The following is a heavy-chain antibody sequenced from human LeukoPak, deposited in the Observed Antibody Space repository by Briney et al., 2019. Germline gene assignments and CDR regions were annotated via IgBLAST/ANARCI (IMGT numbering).Heavy chain of an antibody. CDR1: GYTFTGYY. J-gene: IGHJ2*01. CDR2: INPDSGGT. Sequence: ASVKVSCKASGYTFTGYYIHWVRQAPGEGLEWMGWINPDSGGTNYAQKFQGRVTMTRDTPISTGYMELSRLRSDDTAVYYCARCPKQVGFAYWHFDLWGRGTLVTVSS. CDR3: ARCPKQVGFAYWHFDL. D-gene: IGHD1-26*01. V-gene: IGHV1-2*02.